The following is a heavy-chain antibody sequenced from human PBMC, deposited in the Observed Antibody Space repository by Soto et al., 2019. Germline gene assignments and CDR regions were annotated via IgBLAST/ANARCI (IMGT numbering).Heavy chain of an antibody. J-gene: IGHJ4*02. D-gene: IGHD1-26*01. CDR3: ARGLGLYYFDY. CDR2: INAGNGNT. Sequence: ASVKVSCKASVYTFTSYVMHWVRQAPGQRLEWMGWINAGNGNTKYSQKFQGRVTITRDTSASTAYMELSSLRSEDTAVYYCARGLGLYYFDYWGQGTLVTVSS. V-gene: IGHV1-3*01. CDR1: VYTFTSYV.